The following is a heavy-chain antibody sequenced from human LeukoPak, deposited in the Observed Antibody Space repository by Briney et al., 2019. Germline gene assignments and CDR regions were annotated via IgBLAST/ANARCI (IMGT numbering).Heavy chain of an antibody. J-gene: IGHJ3*01. V-gene: IGHV3-7*01. CDR3: ARDPYDRGGYGAFDL. CDR1: GFSFSDHW. Sequence: PGGSLRLSCAASGFSFSDHWMTWVRQAPGKGLEWVANIKQDGSETYYVDSVRGRFTISRDKAKNSLYLQMNSLRAEDTAIYYCARDPYDRGGYGAFDLWGLGTTITVSS. D-gene: IGHD3-22*01. CDR2: IKQDGSET.